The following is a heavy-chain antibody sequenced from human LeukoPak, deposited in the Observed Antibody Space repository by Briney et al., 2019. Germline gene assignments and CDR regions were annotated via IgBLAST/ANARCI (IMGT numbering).Heavy chain of an antibody. J-gene: IGHJ5*02. V-gene: IGHV4-59*08. Sequence: PSETLSLTCTVSGGSISSYYWSWIRQPPGKGLEWIGYIYYSGSTNYNPSLKSRVTISVDTSKNQFSLKLSSVTAADTAVYYCARTPMVREVKGNWFDPWGQGTLVTVSS. CDR1: GGSISSYY. CDR2: IYYSGST. D-gene: IGHD3-10*01. CDR3: ARTPMVREVKGNWFDP.